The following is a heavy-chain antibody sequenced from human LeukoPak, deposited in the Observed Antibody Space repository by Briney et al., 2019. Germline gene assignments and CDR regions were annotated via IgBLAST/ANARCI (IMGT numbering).Heavy chain of an antibody. CDR2: ISGSGGST. CDR1: GLTFSDFY. CDR3: AKRGYSYGLA. D-gene: IGHD5-18*01. J-gene: IGHJ5*02. Sequence: GGSLRLSCAVSGLTFSDFYMSWIRQSPGKGLEWVSTISGSGGSTYYADSVKGRFTISRDNSKNTLYLQMNSLRAEDAAVYYCAKRGYSYGLAWGQGTLVTVSS. V-gene: IGHV3-23*01.